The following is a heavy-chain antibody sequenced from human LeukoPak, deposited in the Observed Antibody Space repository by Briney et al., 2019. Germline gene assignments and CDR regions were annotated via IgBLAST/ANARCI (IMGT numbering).Heavy chain of an antibody. CDR2: INPNSGGT. V-gene: IGHV1-2*04. CDR3: ARVGYYESSGYYEY. J-gene: IGHJ4*02. Sequence: GASVKVSCKASGYTFTSYGISWVRQAPGQGLEWMGWINPNSGGTNYAQKFQGWVTMTRDTSISTAYMELSRLRSDDTAVYYCARVGYYESSGYYEYWGQGTLVTVSS. D-gene: IGHD3-22*01. CDR1: GYTFTSYG.